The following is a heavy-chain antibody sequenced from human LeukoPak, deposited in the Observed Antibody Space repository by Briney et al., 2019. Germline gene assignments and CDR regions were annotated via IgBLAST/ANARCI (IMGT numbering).Heavy chain of an antibody. CDR3: ARGRWVSSGYYFDY. CDR2: IYYSGST. CDR1: GGSISSSSYY. J-gene: IGHJ4*02. V-gene: IGHV4-39*07. D-gene: IGHD3-22*01. Sequence: PSETLSLTCTVSGGSISSSSYYWGWIRQPPGKGLEWIGSIYYSGSTNYNPSLKSRVTISVDTSKNQFSLKLSSVTAADTAVYYCARGRWVSSGYYFDYWGQGTLVTVSS.